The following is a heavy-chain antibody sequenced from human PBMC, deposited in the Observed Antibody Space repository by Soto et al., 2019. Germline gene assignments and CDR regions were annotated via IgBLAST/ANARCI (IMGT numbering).Heavy chain of an antibody. J-gene: IGHJ4*02. CDR2: IYYSGST. V-gene: IGHV4-59*08. CDR3: ARSSGYYVSPIEY. CDR1: GGSISSYY. Sequence: SETLSLTCTVSGGSISSYYWSWIRQPPGKGLEWIGYIYYSGSTNYNPSLKSRVTISVDTSKNQFSLKLSSVTAADTAVYYCARSSGYYVSPIEYWGQGTLVTVSS. D-gene: IGHD3-3*01.